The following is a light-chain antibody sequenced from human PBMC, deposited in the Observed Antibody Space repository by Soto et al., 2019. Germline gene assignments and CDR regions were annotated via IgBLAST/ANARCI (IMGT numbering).Light chain of an antibody. Sequence: DIVLTQSPGTLSLSPGESVTLSCRASQSVSSSHLAWYQQKPGQAPRLFIYGASRRATGIPDRFSGSGSGTDFTLTISRLQPEDFEVYSCQHYGNSLTFGGGTKVEIK. CDR1: QSVSSSH. CDR3: QHYGNSLT. V-gene: IGKV3-20*01. CDR2: GAS. J-gene: IGKJ4*01.